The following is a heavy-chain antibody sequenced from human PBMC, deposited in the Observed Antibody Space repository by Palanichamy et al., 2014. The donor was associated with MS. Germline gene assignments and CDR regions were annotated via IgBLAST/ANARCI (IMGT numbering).Heavy chain of an antibody. V-gene: IGHV4-39*01. CDR3: ARQGRSDYVWGSYRPYYYYGMDV. CDR2: IYYSGST. CDR1: GGSISSSNYY. D-gene: IGHD3-16*02. Sequence: QLQLQESGPGLVKPSETLSLTCTVSGGSISSSNYYWGWIRQPPGKGLEWIGSIYYSGSTYYNPSLKSRVTISVDTSKNQFSLKLSSVTAADTAVYYCARQGRSDYVWGSYRPYYYYGMDVWGQGTTVTASS. J-gene: IGHJ6*02.